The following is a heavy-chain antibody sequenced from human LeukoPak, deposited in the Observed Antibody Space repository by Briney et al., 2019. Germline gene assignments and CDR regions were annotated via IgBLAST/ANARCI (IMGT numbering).Heavy chain of an antibody. CDR2: IYYSGST. Sequence: SETLSLTCTVSGGSISSYYWSWIRQPPGKGLEWIGYIYYSGSTNYNPSLKSRVTISVDTSKNQFSLKLSSVTAADTAVYYCASHYTFDYWGQGTLATVSS. CDR1: GGSISSYY. V-gene: IGHV4-59*08. CDR3: ASHYTFDY. J-gene: IGHJ4*02.